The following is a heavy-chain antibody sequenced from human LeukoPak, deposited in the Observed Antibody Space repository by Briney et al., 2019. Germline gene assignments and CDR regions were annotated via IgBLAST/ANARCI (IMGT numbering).Heavy chain of an antibody. CDR2: INAGNGNT. Sequence: ASVKVSCKASGYTFTSYAMHWVRQAPGQRLEWIGWINAGNGNTKYSQKFQGRVTITRDTSASTAYMELSSLRSEDTAVYYCARGGRYCSSTSCYYYYGMDVWGKGTTVTVSS. V-gene: IGHV1-3*01. CDR3: ARGGRYCSSTSCYYYYGMDV. D-gene: IGHD2-2*01. CDR1: GYTFTSYA. J-gene: IGHJ6*04.